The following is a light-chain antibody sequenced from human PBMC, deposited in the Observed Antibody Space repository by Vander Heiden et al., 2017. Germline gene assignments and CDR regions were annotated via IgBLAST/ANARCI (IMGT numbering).Light chain of an antibody. CDR3: RKARQNGPT. Sequence: DIVMPQSPLPLLVTPGAPASISCRSSQSLLHSNGYSYVEAYLQKTGRLPHRLIDLGSNRASAGPETCSGGGSGREWTRKSIRVEAEDGGVDYCRKARQNGPTFGEGTKVEIK. CDR1: QSLLHSNGYSY. CDR2: LGS. V-gene: IGKV2-28*01. J-gene: IGKJ4*02.